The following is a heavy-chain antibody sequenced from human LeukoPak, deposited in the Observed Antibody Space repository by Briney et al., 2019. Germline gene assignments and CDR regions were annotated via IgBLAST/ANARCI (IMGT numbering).Heavy chain of an antibody. CDR1: GFTFSSYG. J-gene: IGHJ4*02. CDR3: AKGSYSYASVVYFDY. Sequence: GGSLRLSCAASGFTFSSYGMHWVRQAPGEGLEWVAVIWYDGNNKDYADSVKGRFSISRDTSKNTLYLQMNSLRAEDTAVYYCAKGSYSYASVVYFDYWGQGTLVTVSS. D-gene: IGHD5-18*01. CDR2: IWYDGNNK. V-gene: IGHV3-33*06.